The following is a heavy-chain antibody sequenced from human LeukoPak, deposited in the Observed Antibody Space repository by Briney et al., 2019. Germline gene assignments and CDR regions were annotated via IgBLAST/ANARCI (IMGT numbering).Heavy chain of an antibody. D-gene: IGHD5-12*01. CDR3: ARDVVRGYSGYGRYFDY. CDR1: GYTFTSYY. V-gene: IGHV1-46*01. J-gene: IGHJ4*02. CDR2: INPSGGST. Sequence: ASVKVSCKASGYTFTSYYMHWGRQAPGQGLEWMGIINPSGGSTSYAQKFQGRVTMTRDTSTSTVYMELSSLRSEDTAVYYCARDVVRGYSGYGRYFDYWGQGTLVTVSS.